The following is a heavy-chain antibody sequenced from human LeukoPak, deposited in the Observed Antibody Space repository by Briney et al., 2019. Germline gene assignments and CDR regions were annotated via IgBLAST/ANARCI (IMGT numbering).Heavy chain of an antibody. Sequence: ASVKVSCKASGYTFTSYGISWVRQAPGQGLEWMGWISAYNGNTNYAQKVQGRVTMTTDASTSTAYMELRSLRSDDTAVFYCARDSSEDFYDSSGYYSFDFWGQGTLVTVSS. CDR1: GYTFTSYG. V-gene: IGHV1-18*01. D-gene: IGHD3-22*01. CDR2: ISAYNGNT. J-gene: IGHJ4*02. CDR3: ARDSSEDFYDSSGYYSFDF.